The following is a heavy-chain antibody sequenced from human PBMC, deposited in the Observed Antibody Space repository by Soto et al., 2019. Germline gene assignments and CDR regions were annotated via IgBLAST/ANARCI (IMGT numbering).Heavy chain of an antibody. CDR3: AKATGWFGEFDY. CDR1: GFTFSTYA. Sequence: EVQLLESGGGLVQPGGSLRLSCAASGFTFSTYAMNWVRQAPGKGLEWVSAVSGSGGSTYYADSVKGRLTISRDNFNNATARQMNSLRAADTAVYYCAKATGWFGEFDYWGKEPLVT. D-gene: IGHD3-10*01. CDR2: VSGSGGST. V-gene: IGHV3-23*01. J-gene: IGHJ4*02.